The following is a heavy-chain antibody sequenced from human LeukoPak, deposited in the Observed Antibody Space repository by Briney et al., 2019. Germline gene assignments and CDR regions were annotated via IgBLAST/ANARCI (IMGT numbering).Heavy chain of an antibody. CDR3: AKDGWETTYFDY. J-gene: IGHJ4*02. CDR1: GFTFSSYG. CDR2: ISGSGGST. D-gene: IGHD1-7*01. Sequence: GGSLRLSCAASGFTFSSYGMSWVRQAPGKGLEWVSAISGSGGSTYYADSVKGRFTISRDNSKNTLYLQMNSLRAEDTAVYYCAKDGWETTYFDYWGQGTLVTVSS. V-gene: IGHV3-23*01.